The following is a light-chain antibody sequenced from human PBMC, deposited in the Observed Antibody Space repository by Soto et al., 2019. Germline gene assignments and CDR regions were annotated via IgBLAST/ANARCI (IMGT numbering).Light chain of an antibody. Sequence: SVLTQPASVSGSPGQSITISCTGTSSDVGGYNYVSWYQQHPGKAPKLMIYDVSNRPSGVSNRFSGSKSGNTASLTISGLQAEDEADYYCSSYTSSSTRLLVFGTGTKVTVL. V-gene: IGLV2-14*01. J-gene: IGLJ1*01. CDR2: DVS. CDR3: SSYTSSSTRLLV. CDR1: SSDVGGYNY.